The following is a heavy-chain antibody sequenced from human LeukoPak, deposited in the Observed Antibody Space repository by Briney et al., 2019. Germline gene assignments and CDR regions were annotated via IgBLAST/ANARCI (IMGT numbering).Heavy chain of an antibody. V-gene: IGHV3-30*02. CDR2: IRYDGSNK. J-gene: IGHJ4*02. Sequence: GGSLRLSCAASGFTFSSSWMAWVRQAPGKGLEWVAFIRYDGSNKYYADSVKGRFTISRDNSKNTLYLQMNSLRAEDTAVYYCARDRGYSYGLPYFDYWGQGTLVTVSS. CDR3: ARDRGYSYGLPYFDY. CDR1: GFTFSSSW. D-gene: IGHD5-18*01.